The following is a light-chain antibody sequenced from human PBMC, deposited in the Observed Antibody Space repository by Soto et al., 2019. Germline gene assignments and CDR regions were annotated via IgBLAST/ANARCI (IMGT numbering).Light chain of an antibody. CDR2: HAS. J-gene: IGKJ2*01. CDR1: QSVSRSF. V-gene: IGKV3-20*01. Sequence: EIVLTQSPGTLSLSPGEVVTLSCRASQSVSRSFLAWYQQKHGQPPRLPIYHASSRATGIPDRFSGSGSGTDFTLTISRLEPEDLAVYYCQQYGSSPQTFGQGTKLEI. CDR3: QQYGSSPQT.